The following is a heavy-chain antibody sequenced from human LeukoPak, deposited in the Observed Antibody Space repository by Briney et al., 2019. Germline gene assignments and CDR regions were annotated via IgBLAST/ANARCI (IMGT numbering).Heavy chain of an antibody. Sequence: GGSLRLSCAASGFPFSEYSMNWVRQAPGKGLEWISYIGIDSGNTKYADSVKGRFTVSGDKARNSLYLQMNSLRVEDTAVYYCARDHNYAFDNWGQGTLVTVSS. J-gene: IGHJ4*02. V-gene: IGHV3-11*06. CDR2: IGIDSGNT. CDR1: GFPFSEYS. D-gene: IGHD4-11*01. CDR3: ARDHNYAFDN.